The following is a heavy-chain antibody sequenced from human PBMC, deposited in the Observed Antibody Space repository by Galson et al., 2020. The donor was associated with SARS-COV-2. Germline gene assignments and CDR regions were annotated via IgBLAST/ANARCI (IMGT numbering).Heavy chain of an antibody. CDR1: GGSISSSSYY. Sequence: SETLSLTCTVSGGSISSSSYYWGWVRQPPGKGLEWIGSIYYSGSTYYNPSLKSRVTISVDTSKNQFSLKLSSVTAADTAVYYWASDSTIAVAALNYYYGMDVWGQGTTVTVSS. CDR2: IYYSGST. J-gene: IGHJ6*02. V-gene: IGHV4-39*01. CDR3: ASDSTIAVAALNYYYGMDV. D-gene: IGHD6-19*01.